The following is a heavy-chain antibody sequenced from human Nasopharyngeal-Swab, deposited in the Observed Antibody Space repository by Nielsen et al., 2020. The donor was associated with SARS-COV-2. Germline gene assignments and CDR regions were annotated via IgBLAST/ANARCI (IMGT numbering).Heavy chain of an antibody. D-gene: IGHD3-22*01. J-gene: IGHJ6*02. Sequence: GESLKISCAASGFTFSSYGMHWVRQAPGKGLEWVAVIWYDGSNKYYADTVKGRFTISRDNSKNTLYLQMNSLRAEDTAVYYCARYYREGSGYFYYGMDVWGQGTTVTVSS. CDR3: ARYYREGSGYFYYGMDV. V-gene: IGHV3-33*01. CDR2: IWYDGSNK. CDR1: GFTFSSYG.